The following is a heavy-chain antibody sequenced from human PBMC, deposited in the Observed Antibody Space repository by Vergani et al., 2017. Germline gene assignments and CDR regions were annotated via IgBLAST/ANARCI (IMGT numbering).Heavy chain of an antibody. CDR3: ARDGGEWELLPYYYYGMDV. J-gene: IGHJ6*02. V-gene: IGHV3-48*03. CDR2: ISSSGSTI. CDR1: GFTFSSYE. D-gene: IGHD1-26*01. Sequence: EVQLVESGGGLVQPGGSLRLSCAASGFTFSSYEMNWVRQAPGKGLEWVSYISSSGSTIYYADSVKGRFTISRDNAKNSLYLQMNSLRAEDTAVYYCARDGGEWELLPYYYYGMDVWGQGTTVTVSS.